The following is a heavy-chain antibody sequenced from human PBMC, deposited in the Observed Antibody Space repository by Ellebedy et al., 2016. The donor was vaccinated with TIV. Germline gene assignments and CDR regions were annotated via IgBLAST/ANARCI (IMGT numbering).Heavy chain of an antibody. CDR1: GFTFSSYW. CDR3: ARGPKWLVREGVDY. J-gene: IGHJ4*02. V-gene: IGHV3-7*03. CDR2: RKQDEGEK. Sequence: GESLKISCAASGFTFSSYWMSWVRQAPGKGLEWVANRKQDEGEKYYVDSVKGRFNISRDNAKSSLYLQMNSLRAEDTAVYYCARGPKWLVREGVDYWGQGALVTVSS. D-gene: IGHD6-19*01.